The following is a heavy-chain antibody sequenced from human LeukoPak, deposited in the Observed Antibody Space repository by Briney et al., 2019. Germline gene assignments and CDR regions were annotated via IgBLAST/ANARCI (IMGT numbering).Heavy chain of an antibody. CDR2: IYYSGST. J-gene: IGHJ4*02. CDR3: ASQSSSWYPFGY. Sequence: SETLSLTCTVSGGSISSYYWSWIRQPPGKGLEWIGYIYYSGSTNYNPSLKSRVTISVDTSKNQFSLKLSSVTAADTAVYYCASQSSSWYPFGYWGQGTLVTVSS. V-gene: IGHV4-59*01. CDR1: GGSISSYY. D-gene: IGHD6-13*01.